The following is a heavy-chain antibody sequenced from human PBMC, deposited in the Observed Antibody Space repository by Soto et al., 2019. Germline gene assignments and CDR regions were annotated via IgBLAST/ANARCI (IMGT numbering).Heavy chain of an antibody. V-gene: IGHV1-24*01. CDR1: GYTLTELS. CDR3: ATVTAWIAAQDLIFHYYYCGMDV. Sequence: ASVKVSCKVSGYTLTELSMHWVRQAPGKAPEWVGGFDPEDGETIYAQKFQGRVTMTEDTSTDTAYMELSSLRSEDTAVYYCATVTAWIAAQDLIFHYYYCGMDVWGQGTTVTVAS. D-gene: IGHD6-13*01. J-gene: IGHJ6*02. CDR2: FDPEDGET.